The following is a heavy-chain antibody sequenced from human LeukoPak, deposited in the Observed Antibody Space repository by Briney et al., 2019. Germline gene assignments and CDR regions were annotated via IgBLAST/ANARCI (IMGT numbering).Heavy chain of an antibody. V-gene: IGHV3-74*01. Sequence: GGSLSLSCAASGFTFSSKTYGLHWVRRARGKGLVLVSRIDDDGTSTNYADSVKGRFTISRDNARDTLYLQMNSLRAEDTAVYYCARHTTDRPNLIDHWGQGTLVTVSS. CDR1: GFTFSSKTYG. CDR3: ARHTTDRPNLIDH. D-gene: IGHD6-6*01. CDR2: IDDDGTST. J-gene: IGHJ4*02.